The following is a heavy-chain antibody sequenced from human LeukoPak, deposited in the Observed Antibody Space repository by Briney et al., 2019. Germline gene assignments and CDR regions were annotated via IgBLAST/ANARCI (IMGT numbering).Heavy chain of an antibody. CDR2: ISGSGGST. J-gene: IGHJ6*02. CDR3: AKVSFPIHYGSGSSYYYYGMDV. V-gene: IGHV3-23*01. D-gene: IGHD3-10*01. CDR1: GFTFSSYA. Sequence: PGGSLRLSCAASGFTFSSYAMSWVRQAPGKGLEWVSAISGSGGSTYYADSVKGRFTISRDNSKTTLYLQMNSLRAEDTAVYYCAKVSFPIHYGSGSSYYYYGMDVWGQGTTVTVSS.